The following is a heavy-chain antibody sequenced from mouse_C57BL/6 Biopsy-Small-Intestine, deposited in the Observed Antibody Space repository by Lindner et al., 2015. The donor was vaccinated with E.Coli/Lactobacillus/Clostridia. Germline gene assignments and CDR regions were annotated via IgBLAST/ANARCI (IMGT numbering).Heavy chain of an antibody. J-gene: IGHJ4*01. CDR3: ARSYYGSSYPYAMDY. CDR1: GYTFTNYW. D-gene: IGHD1-1*01. V-gene: IGHV1-63*01. CDR2: IYPGGGYT. Sequence: VQLQESGAELVRPGTSVKMSCKASGYTFTNYWIGWAKQRPGHGLEWIGDIYPGGGYTNYNEKFKGKATLTADKSSSTAYMELRSLTSEDSAVYFCARSYYGSSYPYAMDYWGQGTSVTVSS.